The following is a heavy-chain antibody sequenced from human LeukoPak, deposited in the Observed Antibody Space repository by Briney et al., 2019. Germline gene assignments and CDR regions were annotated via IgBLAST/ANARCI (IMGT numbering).Heavy chain of an antibody. CDR2: INTDGRST. D-gene: IGHD5-18*01. V-gene: IGHV3-74*01. CDR3: ARRGYNYGYGDY. J-gene: IGHJ4*02. CDR1: GFTFRSNW. Sequence: GGSLRLSCAASGFTFRSNWMHWVRQVPGKGLVWVSRINTDGRSTGYADSVKGRFTISRDNAENTLYLQMNSLRAEDTAVYYCARRGYNYGYGDYWGQGTLVTASS.